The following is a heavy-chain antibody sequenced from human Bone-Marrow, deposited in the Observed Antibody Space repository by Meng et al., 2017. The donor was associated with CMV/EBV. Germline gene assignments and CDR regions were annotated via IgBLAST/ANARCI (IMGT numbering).Heavy chain of an antibody. CDR2: IYYSGST. CDR3: ARIPHYGSFGYFDY. J-gene: IGHJ4*02. D-gene: IGHD3-10*01. Sequence: SETLSLTCAASGFTFSNYAMSWVRQAPGKGLEWIGYIYYSGSTNYNPSLKSRVTISVDTSKNQFSLKLSSVTAADTAVYYCARIPHYGSFGYFDYWGQGTLVTVSS. CDR1: GFTFSNYA. V-gene: IGHV4-59*01.